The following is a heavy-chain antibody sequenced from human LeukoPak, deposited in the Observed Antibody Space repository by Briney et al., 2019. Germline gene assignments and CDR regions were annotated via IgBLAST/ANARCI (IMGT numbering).Heavy chain of an antibody. D-gene: IGHD3-3*01. J-gene: IGHJ4*02. CDR1: GYTFTSYY. CDR3: ARAAVYYDFWGGYYPPSFLDY. Sequence: ASVKVSCKASGYTFTSYYMHWVRQAPGQGLEWMGIINPSGGSTSYAQKFQGRVTMTRDTSTSTVYMELSSLRSEDTAVYYCARAAVYYDFWGGYYPPSFLDYWGQGTLVTVSS. V-gene: IGHV1-46*03. CDR2: INPSGGST.